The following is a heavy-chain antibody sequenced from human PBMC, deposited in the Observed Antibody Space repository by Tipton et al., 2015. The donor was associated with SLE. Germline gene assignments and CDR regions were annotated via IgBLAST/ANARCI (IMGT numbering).Heavy chain of an antibody. V-gene: IGHV4-61*05. CDR3: ARVGWELKDYYYMDV. CDR2: IYYSGSN. CDR1: GGSISRSSYY. Sequence: TLSLTCTVSGGSISRSSYYLGWFRQPPGTGLGWFGYIYYSGSNNYNPSLKSRVPISVDTSKNQFSLKLSSVTAADTAVYYCARVGWELKDYYYMDVWGKGTTVTVSS. J-gene: IGHJ6*03. D-gene: IGHD1-26*01.